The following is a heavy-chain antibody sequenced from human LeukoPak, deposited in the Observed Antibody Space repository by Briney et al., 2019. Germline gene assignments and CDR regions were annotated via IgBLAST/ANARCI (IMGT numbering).Heavy chain of an antibody. CDR1: GFTFSSYE. CDR3: AKAGGMVRGVIITLSFDY. V-gene: IGHV3-48*03. D-gene: IGHD3-10*01. CDR2: ISSSGSTI. J-gene: IGHJ4*02. Sequence: PGGSLRLSCAASGFTFSSYEMNWVRQAPGKGLEWVSYISSSGSTIYYADSVKGRFTISRDNSKNTLYLQMNSLRAEDTAVYYCAKAGGMVRGVIITLSFDYWGQGTLVTVSS.